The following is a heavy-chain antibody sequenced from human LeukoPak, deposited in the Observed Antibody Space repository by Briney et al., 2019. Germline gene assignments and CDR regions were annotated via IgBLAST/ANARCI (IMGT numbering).Heavy chain of an antibody. CDR1: GGSISSGSYY. V-gene: IGHV4-61*02. CDR3: ARELPDDAFDI. J-gene: IGHJ3*02. Sequence: SQTLSLTCTVSGGSISSGSYYWSWIRQPAGKGLEWIGRIYTSGSTNYNPSLKSRVTISVDTSKNQFSLKLSSVTAADTAVYYCARELPDDAFDIWGQGTMVTVSS. CDR2: IYTSGST. D-gene: IGHD1-26*01.